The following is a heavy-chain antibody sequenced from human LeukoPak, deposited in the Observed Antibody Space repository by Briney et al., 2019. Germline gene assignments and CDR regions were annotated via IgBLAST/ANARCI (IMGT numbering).Heavy chain of an antibody. CDR2: ISAYNGNT. Sequence: ASVKVSCKASGGTFSSYAISWVRQAPGQGLEWMGWISAYNGNTNYARKFQARVTMTTDTSTRTGYMELRSLRSDDTAVYYCARVKRGSGSFFNPDFWGHGTLVTVSS. V-gene: IGHV1-18*01. CDR3: ARVKRGSGSFFNPDF. J-gene: IGHJ5*01. D-gene: IGHD3-10*01. CDR1: GGTFSSYA.